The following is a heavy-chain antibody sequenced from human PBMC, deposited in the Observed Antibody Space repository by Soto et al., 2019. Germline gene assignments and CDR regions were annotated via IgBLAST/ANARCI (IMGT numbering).Heavy chain of an antibody. V-gene: IGHV1-18*01. CDR1: GYTFTSYG. CDR3: ARALTYDSSGYPEGVDY. D-gene: IGHD3-22*01. J-gene: IGHJ4*02. CDR2: ISAYNGNT. Sequence: QVQLVQSGAEVKKPGASVKVSCKASGYTFTSYGISWVRQAPGQGLEWIGWISAYNGNTNYAQKLQGRVTMTTDTSTSTAYMELRSLRSDDTAVYYCARALTYDSSGYPEGVDYWGQGTLVTVSS.